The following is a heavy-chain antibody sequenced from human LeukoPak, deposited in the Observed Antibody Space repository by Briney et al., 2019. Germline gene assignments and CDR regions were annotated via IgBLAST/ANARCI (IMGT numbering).Heavy chain of an antibody. CDR2: IYPGDSDT. CDR1: GYRFTTSW. J-gene: IGHJ3*02. D-gene: IGHD1/OR15-1a*01. Sequence: GESLQISCKGSGYRFTTSWIGWMRQMPGKGLEWMGIIYPGDSDTRYSPSFQGQVTISADKSISTAYLQWSSLKASDTATYYCARQGTTRRSGRDAFDIWGQGTMVTVSS. V-gene: IGHV5-51*01. CDR3: ARQGTTRRSGRDAFDI.